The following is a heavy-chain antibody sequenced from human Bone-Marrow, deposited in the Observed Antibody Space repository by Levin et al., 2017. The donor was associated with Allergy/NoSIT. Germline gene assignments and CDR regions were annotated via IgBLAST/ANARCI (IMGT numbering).Heavy chain of an antibody. V-gene: IGHV4-4*02. CDR1: GGSISSGNW. D-gene: IGHD5-18*01. J-gene: IGHJ4*02. CDR3: ATRGYHFIQSN. CDR2: IYHSGST. Sequence: HSQTLSLTCAVSGGSISSGNWWSWVRQPPGKGLEWIGEIYHSGSTDYNPSLKSRITISIDKSKNHFSLNLTSVTAADTAIYYCATRGYHFIQSNWGQGTLVTVSS.